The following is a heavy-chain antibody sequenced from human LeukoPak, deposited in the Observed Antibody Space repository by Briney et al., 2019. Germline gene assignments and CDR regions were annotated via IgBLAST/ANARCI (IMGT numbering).Heavy chain of an antibody. Sequence: PGRSLRLSCAASGFTFSSYAMHWVRQAPGKGLEWVAVISYDGSNKYYADSVKGRFTISRDNSKNTLYLQMNSLRAEDTAVYYCARERGTMVRGVNSGILNYYYMDVWGKGTTVTVSS. CDR1: GFTFSSYA. CDR2: ISYDGSNK. D-gene: IGHD3-10*01. V-gene: IGHV3-30-3*01. J-gene: IGHJ6*03. CDR3: ARERGTMVRGVNSGILNYYYMDV.